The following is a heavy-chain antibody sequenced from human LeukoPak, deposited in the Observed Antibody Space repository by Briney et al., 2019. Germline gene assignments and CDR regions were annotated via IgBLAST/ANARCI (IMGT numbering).Heavy chain of an antibody. J-gene: IGHJ4*02. V-gene: IGHV4-39*01. CDR1: GGSISSSSYY. CDR2: VYYSGST. Sequence: SETLSLTCTVPGGSISSSSYYWGWIRQPPGKGLEWIGSVYYSGSTHYNPSLKSRVTISVDTSKSQFSLKLSSVTAADTAVYFCARNVSRGYFDYWGQGTLVTVSS. D-gene: IGHD3-10*01. CDR3: ARNVSRGYFDY.